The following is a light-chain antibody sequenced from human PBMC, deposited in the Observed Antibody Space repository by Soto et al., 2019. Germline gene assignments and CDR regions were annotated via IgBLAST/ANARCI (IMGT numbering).Light chain of an antibody. CDR1: QFVSSN. Sequence: EIVMTQSPASLSVSPGERATLSCRASQFVSSNLAWYQQKPGQAPRLLIYGSSTRATGVPARFSGSGSGTDFTLTISSLQSEDFAVYYCQQYNNWPITFGQGTRLEIK. CDR3: QQYNNWPIT. J-gene: IGKJ5*01. CDR2: GSS. V-gene: IGKV3-15*01.